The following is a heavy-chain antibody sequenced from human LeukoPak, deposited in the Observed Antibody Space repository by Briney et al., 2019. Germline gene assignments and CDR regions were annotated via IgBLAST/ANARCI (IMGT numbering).Heavy chain of an antibody. Sequence: GASVKVSCKASGYTFTGYYMHWVRQAPGQGLEWMGWINPNSGGTNYAQKFQGRVTITADKSTSTAYMELSSLRSEDTAVYYCAKGLYDYGAYWGQGTLVTVSS. D-gene: IGHD3-16*01. CDR3: AKGLYDYGAY. CDR2: INPNSGGT. J-gene: IGHJ4*02. CDR1: GYTFTGYY. V-gene: IGHV1-2*02.